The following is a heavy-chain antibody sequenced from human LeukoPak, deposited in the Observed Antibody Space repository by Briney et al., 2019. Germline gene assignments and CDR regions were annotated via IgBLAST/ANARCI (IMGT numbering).Heavy chain of an antibody. D-gene: IGHD3-3*01. J-gene: IGHJ6*02. CDR1: GYSFTSYW. Sequence: GESLKISCKGSGYSFTSYWIGWVRQMPGNGLEWMGIIYPGDSDTRYSPSFQGQVTISADKSISTAYLQWSSLKASDTAMYYCARHRRYDFWSGTLMDVWGQGTTVTVSS. CDR2: IYPGDSDT. CDR3: ARHRRYDFWSGTLMDV. V-gene: IGHV5-51*01.